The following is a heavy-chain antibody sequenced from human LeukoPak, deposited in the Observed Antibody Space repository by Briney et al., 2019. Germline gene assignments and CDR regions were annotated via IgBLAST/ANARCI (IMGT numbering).Heavy chain of an antibody. CDR3: ARAKSEWLLYGMDV. Sequence: PSETLSLTCTVSGGSIGSGSYYWSWIRQPAGKGLEGIGRIYTSGSTNYNPSLKSRVTISVDTSKNQFSLKLSSVTAADTAVYYCARAKSEWLLYGMDVWGQGTTVTVSS. CDR1: GGSIGSGSYY. CDR2: IYTSGST. J-gene: IGHJ6*02. V-gene: IGHV4-61*02. D-gene: IGHD3-3*01.